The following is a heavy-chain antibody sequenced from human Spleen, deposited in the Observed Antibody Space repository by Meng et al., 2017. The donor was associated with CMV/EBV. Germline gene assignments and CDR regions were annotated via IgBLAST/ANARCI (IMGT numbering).Heavy chain of an antibody. Sequence: LSLTCAVYGGSFSGYYWSWVRQAPGKGLEWVAVISHDGTNKYYADSVKGRFTISGDNSNNTLFLQMNSLRPEDTAVYYCARMYGVNHYYYFGLDVWGQGTTVTVSS. CDR1: GGSFSGYY. D-gene: IGHD4/OR15-4a*01. CDR2: ISHDGTNK. CDR3: ARMYGVNHYYYFGLDV. J-gene: IGHJ6*02. V-gene: IGHV3-30*03.